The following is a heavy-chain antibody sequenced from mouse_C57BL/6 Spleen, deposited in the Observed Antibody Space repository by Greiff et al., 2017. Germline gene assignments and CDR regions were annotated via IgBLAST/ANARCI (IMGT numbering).Heavy chain of an antibody. Sequence: VQLQQSGAELVKPGASVKLSCKASGYTFTSYWMHWVKQRPGQGLEWIGMIHPNSGSTNYNEKFKSKATLTVDKSSSTAYMQLSSLTSEDSAVYYGARNYDYDDYFDYWGQGTTLTVSS. J-gene: IGHJ2*01. CDR3: ARNYDYDDYFDY. CDR1: GYTFTSYW. V-gene: IGHV1-64*01. CDR2: IHPNSGST. D-gene: IGHD2-4*01.